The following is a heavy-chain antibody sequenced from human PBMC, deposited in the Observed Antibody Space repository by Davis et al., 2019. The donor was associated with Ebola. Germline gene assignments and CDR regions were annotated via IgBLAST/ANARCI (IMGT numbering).Heavy chain of an antibody. V-gene: IGHV5-10-1*01. D-gene: IGHD6-13*01. CDR1: GYSFSSYY. Sequence: GESLKISCKGSGYSFSSYYITWVRQMPGKGLEWMGRIDPSDSYSNYSPSFQGHVTISIDKSISTAYLQWSSLKASDTAIYFCARADFLAAAGYYFDYWGQGTLVTVSS. CDR2: IDPSDSYS. CDR3: ARADFLAAAGYYFDY. J-gene: IGHJ4*02.